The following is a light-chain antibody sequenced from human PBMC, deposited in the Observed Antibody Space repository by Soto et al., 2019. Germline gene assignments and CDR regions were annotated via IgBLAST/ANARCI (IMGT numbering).Light chain of an antibody. J-gene: IGKJ5*01. CDR3: QQYNNWSSIT. V-gene: IGKV3-15*01. CDR1: QSVSSN. Sequence: EIVMTQSPATLSVSPGERATLSCRASQSVSSNLGWYQQRPGQAPRLLIYGASTRATGIPARFSGSGSGTVFTLTISSLQSEDSAVYYCQQYNNWSSITFGQGTRLETK. CDR2: GAS.